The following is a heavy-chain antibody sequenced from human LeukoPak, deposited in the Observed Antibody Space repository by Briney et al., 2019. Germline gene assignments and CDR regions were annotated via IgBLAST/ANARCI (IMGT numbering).Heavy chain of an antibody. V-gene: IGHV1-2*02. CDR2: INPNSGGT. J-gene: IGHJ3*02. Sequence: ASVKVSCKASGYTFTGYYMHWVRQAPGQGLEWMGWINPNSGGTNYAQKFQGRVTLTRDTSISTAYMELGRLRSDDTAVYYCARDRWRANWNDVGDAFDIWGQGTMVTVSS. CDR3: ARDRWRANWNDVGDAFDI. CDR1: GYTFTGYY. D-gene: IGHD1-1*01.